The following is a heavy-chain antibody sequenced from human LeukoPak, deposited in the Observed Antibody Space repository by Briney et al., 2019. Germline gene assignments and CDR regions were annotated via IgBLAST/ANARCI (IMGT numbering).Heavy chain of an antibody. V-gene: IGHV3-74*01. CDR3: ASGKYYGHY. CDR2: INTDGSST. Sequence: GGSLRLSCAASGFTFSSYWIHWVRLPPGKGLVWVSHINTDGSSTNYEDSVKGRFTISRDNAKNTLYLQMNSLRAEDTAVYYYASGKYYGHYWGQGTLVTVSS. D-gene: IGHD2/OR15-2a*01. J-gene: IGHJ4*02. CDR1: GFTFSSYW.